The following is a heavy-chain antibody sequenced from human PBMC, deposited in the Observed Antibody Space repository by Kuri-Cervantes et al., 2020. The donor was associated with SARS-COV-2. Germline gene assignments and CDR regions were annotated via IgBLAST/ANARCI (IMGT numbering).Heavy chain of an antibody. CDR3: ARDWGGNYYGSGSYYDLDYGMDV. J-gene: IGHJ6*02. CDR1: GFTFSSYA. CDR2: IKQDGSEK. Sequence: ETLSLTCAASGFTFSSYAMHWVRQAPGKGLEWVANIKQDGSEKYYVDSVKGRFTISRDNAKNSLYLQMNSLRAEDTAVYYCARDWGGNYYGSGSYYDLDYGMDVWGQGTTVTVSS. D-gene: IGHD3-10*01. V-gene: IGHV3-7*03.